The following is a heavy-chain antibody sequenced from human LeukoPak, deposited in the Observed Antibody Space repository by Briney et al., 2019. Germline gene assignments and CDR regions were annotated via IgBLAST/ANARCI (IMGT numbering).Heavy chain of an antibody. V-gene: IGHV3-48*01. D-gene: IGHD4-17*01. J-gene: IGHJ4*02. Sequence: GGSLRLSCAASGFTFSSNSMNWVRQAPGKGLEWVSYIGGSGTTIYYADSVKGRFTISRDNAKNSLYLQMSSLRAEDTAVYYCARVRDYGDYPPDYWGQGTLVTVSS. CDR3: ARVRDYGDYPPDY. CDR2: IGGSGTTI. CDR1: GFTFSSNS.